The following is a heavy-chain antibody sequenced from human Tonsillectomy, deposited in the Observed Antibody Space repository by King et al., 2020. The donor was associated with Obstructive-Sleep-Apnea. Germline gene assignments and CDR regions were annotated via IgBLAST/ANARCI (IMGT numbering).Heavy chain of an antibody. V-gene: IGHV3-23*04. CDR1: GFTFSSYA. Sequence: VQLVESGGGLVQPGGSLRLSCAASGFTFSSYAMSWVRQAPGKGLEWVSAISGSGGSTYYADSVKGRFTISRDNSKNTLYLQMNSLRAEDTAVYYCAKVGETWDSSGYYLFDDAFDIWGQGTMVTVSS. CDR3: AKVGETWDSSGYYLFDDAFDI. J-gene: IGHJ3*02. D-gene: IGHD3-22*01. CDR2: ISGSGGST.